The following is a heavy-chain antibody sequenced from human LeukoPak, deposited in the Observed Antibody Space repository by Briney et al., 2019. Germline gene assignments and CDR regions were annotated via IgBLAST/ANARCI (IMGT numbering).Heavy chain of an antibody. V-gene: IGHV3-30*02. J-gene: IGHJ4*02. CDR2: IRFDGTTK. CDR1: GFTFSNYG. CDR3: ANYDFWSGYSHYFDY. D-gene: IGHD3-3*01. Sequence: GGSLRLSCAASGFTFSNYGMHWVRQAPGEGLEWVAFIRFDGTTKYYADSVKGRFTISRDNSKNTLYLQMKSLRTEDRAVYYCANYDFWSGYSHYFDYWGQGTLVTVSS.